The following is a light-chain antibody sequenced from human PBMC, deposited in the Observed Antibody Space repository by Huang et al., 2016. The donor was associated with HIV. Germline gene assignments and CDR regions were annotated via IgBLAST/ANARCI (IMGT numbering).Light chain of an antibody. Sequence: DIQMTQSPSTLSASVGASVTITCRAGLSISRWLAWYRQKPGKAPKLLIYKASSLESGVPSRFSGSGSGTEFTLTISSLQPDDFATYYCQQYTTYFPTFGQGTKLEIK. CDR2: KAS. J-gene: IGKJ2*01. CDR3: QQYTTYFPT. V-gene: IGKV1-5*03. CDR1: LSISRW.